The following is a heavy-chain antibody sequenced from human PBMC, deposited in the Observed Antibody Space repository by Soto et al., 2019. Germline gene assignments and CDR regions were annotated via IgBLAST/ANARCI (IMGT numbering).Heavy chain of an antibody. D-gene: IGHD3-3*01. CDR2: IIPIFGTA. J-gene: IGHJ6*02. CDR3: ARGSNYDFWSATYGTDV. CDR1: GGTFSSYA. Sequence: ASVKDSCKASGGTFSSYAISWVRQAPGQGLEWMGGIIPIFGTANYAQKFQGRVTITADESTSTAYMELSSLRSEDTAVYYCARGSNYDFWSATYGTDVWGHGNPVTV. V-gene: IGHV1-69*13.